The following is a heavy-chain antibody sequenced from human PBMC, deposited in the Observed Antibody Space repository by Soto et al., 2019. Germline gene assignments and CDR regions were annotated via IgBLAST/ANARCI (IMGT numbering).Heavy chain of an antibody. CDR3: GRVTIAVAGWAFDY. Sequence: QVQLVQCGAEVKKPGASVKVSCKASGYTFSDYDISWVRQAPGQGLEWMGWISTNNGNTDHAQKLQGRVTMTTDTSTTTAYMELRSLRSDDTSVYYFGRVTIAVAGWAFDYWGQGTLVTVSS. D-gene: IGHD6-19*01. CDR2: ISTNNGNT. CDR1: GYTFSDYD. J-gene: IGHJ4*02. V-gene: IGHV1-18*04.